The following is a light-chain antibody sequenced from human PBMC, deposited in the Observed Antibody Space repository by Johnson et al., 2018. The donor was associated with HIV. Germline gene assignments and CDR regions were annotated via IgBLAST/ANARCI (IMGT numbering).Light chain of an antibody. V-gene: IGLV1-51*01. Sequence: QAVLTQPPSVSAAAGQKVTISCSGSSSNIGNNYVARYQQVPGTAPKLLIYDNNRLPSGVPDRFSGSKSGTSATLGITGLQTGDEADYYCGTWDSSLSVYVFGTGTKVTVL. CDR2: DNN. CDR1: SSNIGNNY. CDR3: GTWDSSLSVYV. J-gene: IGLJ1*01.